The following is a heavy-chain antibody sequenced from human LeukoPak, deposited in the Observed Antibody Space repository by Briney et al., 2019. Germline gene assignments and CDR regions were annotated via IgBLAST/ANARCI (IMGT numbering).Heavy chain of an antibody. CDR2: IYYSGST. J-gene: IGHJ5*02. D-gene: IGHD2-15*01. V-gene: IGHV4-59*01. CDR1: GGSISSYY. CDR3: ARGGGYCSGGSCYSPLSWFDP. Sequence: SETLSLTCTVSGGSISSYYWSWIRQPPGKGLEWIGYIYYSGSTNYNPSLKSRVTISVDTSKNQFSLKLSSVTAADTAVYYCARGGGYCSGGSCYSPLSWFDPWGQGTLVTVSS.